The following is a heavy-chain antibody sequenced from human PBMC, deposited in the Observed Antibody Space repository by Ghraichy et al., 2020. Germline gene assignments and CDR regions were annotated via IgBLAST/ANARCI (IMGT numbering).Heavy chain of an antibody. CDR3: ASMDIVATINGYYYYYMDV. V-gene: IGHV1-69*06. CDR1: GGTFSSYA. CDR2: IIPIFGTA. Sequence: SVKVSCKASGGTFSSYAISWVRQAPGQGLGWMGGIIPIFGTANYAQKFQGRVTITADKSTSTAYMELSSLRSEDTAVYYCASMDIVATINGYYYYYMDVWGKGTTVTVSS. D-gene: IGHD5-12*01. J-gene: IGHJ6*03.